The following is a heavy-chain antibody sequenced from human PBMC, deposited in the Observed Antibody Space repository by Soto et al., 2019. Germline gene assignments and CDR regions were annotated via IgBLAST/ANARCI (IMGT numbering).Heavy chain of an antibody. Sequence: QVQLVQSGAEVKKPGSSLRVSCRASGGTFDSYSISWVRQAPGQGLEWLGKVAPIFDFSRYAPKFQGRVTITADESTSIAYMDLSGLTSKDTAVYYCATGAVGGRHQRVRDAFDFWGQGTKVTVSS. CDR1: GGTFDSYS. V-gene: IGHV1-69*15. J-gene: IGHJ3*01. D-gene: IGHD3-16*01. CDR3: ATGAVGGRHQRVRDAFDF. CDR2: VAPIFDFS.